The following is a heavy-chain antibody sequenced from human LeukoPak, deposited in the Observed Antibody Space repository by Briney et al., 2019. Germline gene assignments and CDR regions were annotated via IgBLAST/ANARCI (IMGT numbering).Heavy chain of an antibody. Sequence: GGSLRLSCAASGFTFSSYWMYWVRQAPGKGLVWVSRINTDGSSTSYADSVKGRFSISRDNAKNTLDLQMNSLRADDTAVYYCARQTGATTAGGYYFDHWGQGTLVTVSS. CDR2: INTDGSST. V-gene: IGHV3-74*01. D-gene: IGHD1-26*01. CDR3: ARQTGATTAGGYYFDH. CDR1: GFTFSSYW. J-gene: IGHJ4*02.